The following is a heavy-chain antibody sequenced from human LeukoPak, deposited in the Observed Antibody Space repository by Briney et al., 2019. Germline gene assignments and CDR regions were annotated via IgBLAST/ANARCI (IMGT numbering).Heavy chain of an antibody. D-gene: IGHD3-16*01. Sequence: GGSLRLSCAAPGFTFSDYYMTWIRQAPGKGLEWVSYITSSGSSIYYADSVKGRFTISRDNAKNSLYLQMNSLRAEDTAVYYGARDQGGRAFDIWGQGTRVTVSS. J-gene: IGHJ3*02. CDR3: ARDQGGRAFDI. V-gene: IGHV3-11*01. CDR1: GFTFSDYY. CDR2: ITSSGSSI.